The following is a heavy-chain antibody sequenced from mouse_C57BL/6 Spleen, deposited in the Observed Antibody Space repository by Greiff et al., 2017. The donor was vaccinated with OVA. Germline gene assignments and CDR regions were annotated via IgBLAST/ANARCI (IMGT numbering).Heavy chain of an antibody. D-gene: IGHD6-1*01. CDR2: IYPGDGDT. V-gene: IGHV1-80*01. J-gene: IGHJ2*01. CDR3: ARGGSYEMGLGY. Sequence: QVQLKESGAELVKPGASVKISCKASGYAFSSYWMNWVKQRPGQGLEWIGQIYPGDGDTNYNGKFKGKATLTADKSSSTAYMQLSSLTSEEYAVYFCARGGSYEMGLGYWGQGTTLTVSS. CDR1: GYAFSSYW.